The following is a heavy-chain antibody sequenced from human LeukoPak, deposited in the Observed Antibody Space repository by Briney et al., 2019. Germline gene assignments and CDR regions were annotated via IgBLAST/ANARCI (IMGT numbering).Heavy chain of an antibody. V-gene: IGHV3-23*01. CDR3: ANYCSGGSCYGGSLDY. CDR2: ISGSGGST. D-gene: IGHD2-15*01. CDR1: GFTFNNYA. J-gene: IGHJ4*02. Sequence: TGGSLRLSCAASGFTFNNYAMNWVRQAPGKGLEWVSAISGSGGSTYYADSVKGRFTISRDNSKNTLYLQMNSLRAEDTAVYYCANYCSGGSCYGGSLDYWGQGTLVTVSS.